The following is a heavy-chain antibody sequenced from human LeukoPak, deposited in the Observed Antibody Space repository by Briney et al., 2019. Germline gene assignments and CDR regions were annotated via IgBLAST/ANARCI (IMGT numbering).Heavy chain of an antibody. CDR3: ARDKFANNVFDY. CDR1: GFTFSNYW. Sequence: PGGSLRLSCAASGFTFSNYWMNWVRQAPGKGLEWVANIKQDGSGTHYVDSVKGRFTTSRDNAKNSLYLQMNSLRAEDTAVYYCARDKFANNVFDYWGQGTLVTVSS. D-gene: IGHD2-8*01. V-gene: IGHV3-7*01. CDR2: IKQDGSGT. J-gene: IGHJ4*02.